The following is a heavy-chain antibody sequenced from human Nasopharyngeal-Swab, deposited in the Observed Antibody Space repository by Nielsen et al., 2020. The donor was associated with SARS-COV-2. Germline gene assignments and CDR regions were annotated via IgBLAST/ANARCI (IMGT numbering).Heavy chain of an antibody. CDR3: ARSKKAPFDY. CDR2: INHSGST. V-gene: IGHV4-34*01. Sequence: WIRQPPGKGLEWIEEINHSGSTNYNPSLKSRVTISVDTSKNQFSLKLSSVTAADTAVYYCARSKKAPFDYWGQGTLVTVSS. J-gene: IGHJ4*02.